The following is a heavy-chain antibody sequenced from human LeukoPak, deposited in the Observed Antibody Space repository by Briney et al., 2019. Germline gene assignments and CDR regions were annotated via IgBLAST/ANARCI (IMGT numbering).Heavy chain of an antibody. CDR2: ISYDGSNK. CDR3: ARDRRWFGELLDY. Sequence: GGSLRLSCAASGFTFSDYYMSWIRQAPGKGLEWVAVISYDGSNKYYADSVKGRFTISRDNSKNTLYLQMNSLRAEDTAVYYCARDRRWFGELLDYWGQGTLVTVSS. CDR1: GFTFSDYY. V-gene: IGHV3-30-3*01. J-gene: IGHJ4*02. D-gene: IGHD3-10*01.